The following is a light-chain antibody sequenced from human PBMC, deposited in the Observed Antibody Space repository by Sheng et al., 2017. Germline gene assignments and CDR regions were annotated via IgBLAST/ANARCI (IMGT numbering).Light chain of an antibody. CDR3: QSYDNSFGGSEV. J-gene: IGLJ3*02. V-gene: IGLV1-40*01. CDR1: DSNIGAGYD. CDR2: NTN. Sequence: QSFLTQPPSVSGAPGQRVTISCTGTDSNIGAGYDVHWYQQFPRAAPKLLIYNTNKRPSGVPDRFSGSRSGTSASLVVTGLQAEDEADYYCQSYDNSFGGSEVFGGGTKLTVL.